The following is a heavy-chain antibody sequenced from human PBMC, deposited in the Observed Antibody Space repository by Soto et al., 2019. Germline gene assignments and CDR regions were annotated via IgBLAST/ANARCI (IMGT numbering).Heavy chain of an antibody. CDR2: ISGSGGST. D-gene: IGHD3-10*01. Sequence: EVQRLESGGGLVQPGGSLRLSCAASGFTFSSYAMSWVRQAPGKGLEWVSAISGSGGSTYYADSVKGRFTISRDNSKNTLYLQMNSLRAEDTAVYYCAKATIGVRGVEYFDSWGQGTLVTVSS. CDR1: GFTFSSYA. V-gene: IGHV3-23*01. J-gene: IGHJ4*02. CDR3: AKATIGVRGVEYFDS.